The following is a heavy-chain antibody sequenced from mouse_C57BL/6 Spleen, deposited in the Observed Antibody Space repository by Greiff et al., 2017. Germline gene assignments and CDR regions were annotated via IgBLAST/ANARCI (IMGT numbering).Heavy chain of an antibody. V-gene: IGHV1-18*01. Sequence: EVKLQESGPELVKPGASVKIPCKASGYTFTDYNMDWVKQSHGKSLEWIGDINPNNGGTIYNQKFKGKATLTVDKSSSTAYMELRSLTSEDTAVYYCARDYSNPYYAMDYWGQGTSVTVSS. D-gene: IGHD2-5*01. J-gene: IGHJ4*01. CDR2: INPNNGGT. CDR1: GYTFTDYN. CDR3: ARDYSNPYYAMDY.